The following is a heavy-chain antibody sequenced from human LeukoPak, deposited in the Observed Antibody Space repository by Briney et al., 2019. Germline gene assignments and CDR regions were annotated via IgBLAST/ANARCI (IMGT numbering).Heavy chain of an antibody. D-gene: IGHD2-15*01. CDR2: THYRSNWYT. Sequence: SQTLSLTCAISGDSVSTISAAWTWIRQSPSRGLEWLGRTHYRSNWYTDYAVSVKGRLTVNPDTSRNQFSLHLNSVTPEDTAVYYCARDMTYCSGCTCFPAMDVWGQGTTVTVSS. CDR3: ARDMTYCSGCTCFPAMDV. V-gene: IGHV6-1*01. J-gene: IGHJ6*02. CDR1: GDSVSTISAA.